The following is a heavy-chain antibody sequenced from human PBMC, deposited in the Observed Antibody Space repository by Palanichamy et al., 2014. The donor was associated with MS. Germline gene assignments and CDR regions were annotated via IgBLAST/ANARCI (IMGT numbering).Heavy chain of an antibody. V-gene: IGHV1-8*03. CDR1: GYAFTSYD. D-gene: IGHD3-3*01. Sequence: QVQLVQSGREVKKPGASVKVSCKASGYAFTSYDINWVRQATGQGLEWVGWMIPNSGNTGYAQKFQGRVTITRNTSISTAYMELSSLRSEDTAVYYCARGFEVVTYAAYFGYWGQGTLVTVSS. J-gene: IGHJ4*02. CDR3: ARGFEVVTYAAYFGY. CDR2: MIPNSGNT.